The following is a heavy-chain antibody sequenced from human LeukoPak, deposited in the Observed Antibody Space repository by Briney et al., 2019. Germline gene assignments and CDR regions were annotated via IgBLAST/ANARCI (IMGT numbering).Heavy chain of an antibody. CDR3: AKMTTVVTQPRHFDY. Sequence: GGSLRLSCAASGFTFSSYAMTWVRQAPGKGLEWVAFIRYDGSNKYYADSVKGRFTISRDNSKNTLYLQMNSLRAGDTAVYYCAKMTTVVTQPRHFDYWGQGTLVTVSS. V-gene: IGHV3-30*02. J-gene: IGHJ4*02. CDR1: GFTFSSYA. D-gene: IGHD4-23*01. CDR2: IRYDGSNK.